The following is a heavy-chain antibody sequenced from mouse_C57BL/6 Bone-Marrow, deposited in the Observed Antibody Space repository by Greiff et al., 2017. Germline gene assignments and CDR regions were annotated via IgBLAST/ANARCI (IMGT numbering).Heavy chain of an antibody. V-gene: IGHV14-2*01. Sequence: EVQLVESGAELVKPGASVQLSCTASGFNIKDYYIHWVKQRPEQGLEWIGRIDPEDGETKYAPKSQDKATITADTSSNTAYLQLSSLTSEDTAVYYCTRSCIDYGTNYGGQGTTLTGSA. J-gene: IGHJ2*01. CDR3: TRSCIDYGTNY. CDR2: IDPEDGET. CDR1: GFNIKDYY. D-gene: IGHD1-1*01.